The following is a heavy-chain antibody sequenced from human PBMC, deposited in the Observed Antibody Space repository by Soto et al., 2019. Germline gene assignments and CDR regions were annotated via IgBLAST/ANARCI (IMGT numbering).Heavy chain of an antibody. V-gene: IGHV4-39*01. CDR1: GGSISSSSYY. CDR3: ARPSGDFWSGEQAAEYFQH. D-gene: IGHD3-3*01. CDR2: IYYSGST. Sequence: QLQLQESGPGLVKPSETLSLTCTVSGGSISSSSYYWGWIRQPPGKGLEWIGSIYYSGSTYYNPSLKSRVTISVDTSKNQFSLKLSSVTAADTAVYYCARPSGDFWSGEQAAEYFQHWGQGTLVTVSS. J-gene: IGHJ1*01.